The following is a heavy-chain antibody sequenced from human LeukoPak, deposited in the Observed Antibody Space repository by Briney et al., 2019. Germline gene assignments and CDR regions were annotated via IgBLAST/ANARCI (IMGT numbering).Heavy chain of an antibody. D-gene: IGHD6-13*01. CDR3: AREVTEQQLTYYYMDV. V-gene: IGHV1-18*01. CDR2: ISAYNGNT. CDR1: GYTFTSYG. Sequence: GASVKVSCKASGYTFTSYGISWVRQAPGQGLEWMGWISAYNGNTNYAQKLQGRVTMTTDTSTSTAYMELRSLRSDDTAVYYCAREVTEQQLTYYYMDVWGKGTTVTVSS. J-gene: IGHJ6*03.